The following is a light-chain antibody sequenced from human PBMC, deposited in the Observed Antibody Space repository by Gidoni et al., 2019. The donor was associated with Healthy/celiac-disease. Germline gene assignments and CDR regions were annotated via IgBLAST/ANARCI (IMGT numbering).Light chain of an antibody. V-gene: IGKV2-28*01. CDR2: LVS. J-gene: IGKJ4*01. CDR1: QSLLHSNGYNS. Sequence: DIVMTQSPLSLPVTPGEPASISCRSSQSLLHSNGYNSLDWYLQTPGQSPQLLIYLVSTRASGVPDRFSGSGSGTDFTLKISRVEAEDVGVYYCMQALQTPLTFGGGTKVEIK. CDR3: MQALQTPLT.